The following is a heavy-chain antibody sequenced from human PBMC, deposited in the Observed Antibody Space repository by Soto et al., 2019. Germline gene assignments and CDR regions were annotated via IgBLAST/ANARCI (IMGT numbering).Heavy chain of an antibody. Sequence: QVQLEQSGAEVKKPGSSVEVSCKASGGTLSDHGVSWLRQAPGQGLEWMGGTIHVFNAPKYAPRFQGRVTIAPDKSTNIAYMEWSSLRSEDTALYYCARGVFNSGNHYTCPSACDIWGRGTMVIVSS. CDR1: GGTLSDHG. CDR3: ARGVFNSGNHYTCPSACDI. CDR2: TIHVFNAP. D-gene: IGHD3-10*01. J-gene: IGHJ3*02. V-gene: IGHV1-69*06.